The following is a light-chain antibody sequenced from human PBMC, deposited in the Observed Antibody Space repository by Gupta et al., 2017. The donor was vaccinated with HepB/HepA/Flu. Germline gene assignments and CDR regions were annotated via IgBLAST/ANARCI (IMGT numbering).Light chain of an antibody. J-gene: IGKJ2*01. Sequence: DIQMTHSPSSLSASVGDRVTITCRASQSISSYLNWYQQKPGKAPKLLIYAASSLQSGVPSRFSGSGSGTDFTLTISRLQPEDFATYYCQQRDSTPSTFVQGTKLEIK. CDR1: QSISSY. V-gene: IGKV1-39*01. CDR3: QQRDSTPST. CDR2: AAS.